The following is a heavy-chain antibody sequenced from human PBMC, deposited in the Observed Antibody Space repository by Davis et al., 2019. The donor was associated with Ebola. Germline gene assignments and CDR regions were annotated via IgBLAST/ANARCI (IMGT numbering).Heavy chain of an antibody. D-gene: IGHD5-12*01. CDR1: GYTFTSYA. Sequence: AASVKVSCKASGYTFTSYAISWVRQAPGQGLEWMGRIIPILGIANYAQKLQGRVTMTTDTSTSTAYMELRSLRSDDTAVYYCARVTQLVATIRKLTYYYYGMDVWGQGTTVTASS. J-gene: IGHJ6*02. V-gene: IGHV1-18*01. CDR2: IIPILGIA. CDR3: ARVTQLVATIRKLTYYYYGMDV.